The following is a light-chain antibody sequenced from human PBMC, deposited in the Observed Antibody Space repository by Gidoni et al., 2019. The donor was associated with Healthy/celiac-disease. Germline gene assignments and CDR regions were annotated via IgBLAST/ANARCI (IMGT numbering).Light chain of an antibody. CDR3: QQSYSTPLT. Sequence: DIQMTQSPSSLSASVGDRVTITGRASTSISSYLNWYQQKPGKAPKLLIYAASSLQSGVPSRFSGSGSGTDFTLTISSLQPEDFATYYCQQSYSTPLTFGGGTKVEIK. CDR2: AAS. V-gene: IGKV1-39*01. J-gene: IGKJ4*01. CDR1: TSISSY.